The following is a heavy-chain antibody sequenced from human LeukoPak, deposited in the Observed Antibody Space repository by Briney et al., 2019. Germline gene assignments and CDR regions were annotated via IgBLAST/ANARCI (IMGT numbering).Heavy chain of an antibody. CDR1: GYTFTSYG. CDR2: ISAYNGNT. Sequence: GASVKVSCKASGYTFTSYGISWVRQAPGQGLEWMGWISAYNGNTNYAQKLQGRVTMTTDTSTSTAYMELRSLRSDDTAVYYCARDGQLVPFWYYYYGMDVWGQGTTVTVSS. D-gene: IGHD6-6*01. J-gene: IGHJ6*02. CDR3: ARDGQLVPFWYYYYGMDV. V-gene: IGHV1-18*01.